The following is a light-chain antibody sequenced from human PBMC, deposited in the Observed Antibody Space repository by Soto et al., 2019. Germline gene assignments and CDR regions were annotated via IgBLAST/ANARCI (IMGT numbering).Light chain of an antibody. CDR1: QSISTW. Sequence: DIQMTQSPSTLSASVGDRVTITCRASQSISTWLAWYQQKPGKAPKLLIYKASNLESGVPSRFSGSGSGTEFTLTISSLQPDDFATYYCQHHHSSPLTFGVGTKVEIK. CDR2: KAS. J-gene: IGKJ4*01. CDR3: QHHHSSPLT. V-gene: IGKV1-5*03.